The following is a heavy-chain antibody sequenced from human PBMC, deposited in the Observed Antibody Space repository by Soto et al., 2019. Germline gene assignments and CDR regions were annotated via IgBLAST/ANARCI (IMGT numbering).Heavy chain of an antibody. V-gene: IGHV1-46*01. Sequence: QVQLVQSGAEVRKPGASVKVSCKASGYTFTNYDVYWVRQAPGQGLEWMGIINPGGGSTNYAQKFQGRVTMTRDTSTTTVYMEMSSLRFEDTAVYYCARAGSGWYSSLDYLGQGTLVTVSS. CDR3: ARAGSGWYSSLDY. J-gene: IGHJ4*02. CDR1: GYTFTNYD. CDR2: INPGGGST. D-gene: IGHD6-19*01.